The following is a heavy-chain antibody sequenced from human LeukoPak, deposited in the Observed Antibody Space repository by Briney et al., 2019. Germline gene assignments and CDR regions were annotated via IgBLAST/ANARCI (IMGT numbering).Heavy chain of an antibody. J-gene: IGHJ5*02. CDR3: ARHPSVSASGGFGWFDL. D-gene: IGHD3-10*01. CDR1: GGSFSGYY. V-gene: IGHV4-34*01. Sequence: PSETLSLTCAVYGGSFSGYYWSWIRQPPGKGLEWIGEINHSGSTNYNPSLKSRVTISVDTSKNQFSLKLTSVTAADTAVYYCARHPSVSASGGFGWFDLWGQGTLVTVSS. CDR2: INHSGST.